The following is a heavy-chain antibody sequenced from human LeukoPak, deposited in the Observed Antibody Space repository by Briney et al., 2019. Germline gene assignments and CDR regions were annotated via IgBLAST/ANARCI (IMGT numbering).Heavy chain of an antibody. V-gene: IGHV3-30*18. J-gene: IGHJ4*02. CDR3: AKRPSDYGDYVSYFDY. Sequence: GGSLRLSCADSGFSFISYGMDWGRQAAGKGLEWGGVISDDGRSKDYADSVKGRFTISRDNSKDTLYLQMNSLRDEDTAVYYCAKRPSDYGDYVSYFDYWGQGTLVTVSS. D-gene: IGHD4-17*01. CDR2: ISDDGRSK. CDR1: GFSFISYG.